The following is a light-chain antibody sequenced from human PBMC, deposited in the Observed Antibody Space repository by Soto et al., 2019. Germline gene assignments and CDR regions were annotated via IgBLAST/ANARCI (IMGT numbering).Light chain of an antibody. Sequence: QSVLTQPASVSGSPGQSITISCTGTSNDVGGYAYVSWYQQYPGKAPKLVISEVSNRPSGVSHRFSGSRSGNTASLTISGIQAEAEADYYCSSYTGSATPVFGGGTKVTVL. V-gene: IGLV2-14*01. CDR2: EVS. J-gene: IGLJ3*02. CDR3: SSYTGSATPV. CDR1: SNDVGGYAY.